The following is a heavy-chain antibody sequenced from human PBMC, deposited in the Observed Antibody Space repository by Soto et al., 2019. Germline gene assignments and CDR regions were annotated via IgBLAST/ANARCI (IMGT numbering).Heavy chain of an antibody. V-gene: IGHV3-21*01. D-gene: IGHD3-16*01. CDR3: AAGGGGYYFDY. Sequence: EVQLVESGGGLVKPGGSLRLSCAASGFTFSSYSMNWVRQAPGKGLEWVSSISSSSSYIYYADSVKGRFTISRDNAKNSLYRQMNSLRAEDTAVYYWAAGGGGYYFDYWGQGTLVTVSS. J-gene: IGHJ4*02. CDR2: ISSSSSYI. CDR1: GFTFSSYS.